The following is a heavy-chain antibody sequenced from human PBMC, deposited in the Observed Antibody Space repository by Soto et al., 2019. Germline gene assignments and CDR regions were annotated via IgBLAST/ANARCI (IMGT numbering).Heavy chain of an antibody. CDR3: ARHLMDNVVVQATDAFDI. V-gene: IGHV4-59*08. CDR2: IYYSGST. CDR1: GGSISSYY. J-gene: IGHJ3*02. Sequence: SETLSLTCTVSGGSISSYYWSWIRQPPGKGLEGIGYIYYSGSTKYNPSLKSRVTISVDTSKNQFSLKLSSVTAADTAVYYCARHLMDNVVVQATDAFDIWGQGTMVTVSS. D-gene: IGHD2-2*03.